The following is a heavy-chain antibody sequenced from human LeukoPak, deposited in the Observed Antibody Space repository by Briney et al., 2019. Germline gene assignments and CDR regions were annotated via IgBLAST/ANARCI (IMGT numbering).Heavy chain of an antibody. Sequence: PETLSLTCSVSGDSISSYYWSWIRQPPGKGLEWIGYISYSGSTNYNPSLKSRVTISGDMSKNQFSLKLSSVTAADTAVYYCARVRMGATAAPFDSWGQGTLVTVSP. J-gene: IGHJ4*02. V-gene: IGHV4-59*01. CDR3: ARVRMGATAAPFDS. CDR1: GDSISSYY. CDR2: ISYSGST. D-gene: IGHD1-26*01.